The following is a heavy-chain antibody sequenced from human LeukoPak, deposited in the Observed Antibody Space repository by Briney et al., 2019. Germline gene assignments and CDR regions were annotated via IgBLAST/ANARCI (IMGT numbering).Heavy chain of an antibody. CDR2: ISFDGSNK. J-gene: IGHJ4*02. CDR1: GFTLSSYV. CDR3: ARDFGWLSGFDY. D-gene: IGHD3-9*01. V-gene: IGHV3-30-3*01. Sequence: SGRSLRLSCAASGFTLSSYVMHWVRQAPGEGLEWVAVISFDGSNKYYGDSLKGRFTISRDNSKNTLYLQMNSLRGEDMAIYYCARDFGWLSGFDYWGQGTLVTVSS.